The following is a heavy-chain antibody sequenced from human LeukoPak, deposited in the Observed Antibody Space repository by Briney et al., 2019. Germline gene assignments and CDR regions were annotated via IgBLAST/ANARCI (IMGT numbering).Heavy chain of an antibody. Sequence: GGSLRLSCAASGFTLSGYWMSWVRRAPGKGLEWVANIKQDGDEKYYVDSVKGRFTISRDNAHNMLYLQMNSLTAEDTAVYFCARESQQFWSVGALDVWGQGTTVTVSS. V-gene: IGHV3-7*01. D-gene: IGHD3-3*01. J-gene: IGHJ6*02. CDR3: ARESQQFWSVGALDV. CDR2: IKQDGDEK. CDR1: GFTLSGYW.